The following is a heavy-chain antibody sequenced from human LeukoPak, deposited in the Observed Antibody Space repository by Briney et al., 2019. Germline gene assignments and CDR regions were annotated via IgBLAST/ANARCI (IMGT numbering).Heavy chain of an antibody. CDR3: ARAVTSGYDWGYYFDY. CDR1: GFTVSSNY. CDR2: IYSGGST. V-gene: IGHV3-53*01. Sequence: GGSLGLSCAASGFTVSSNYMSWVRQAPGKGLEWVSVIYSGGSTYYADSVKGRFTISRDNSKNTLYLQMNSLRAEDTAVYYCARAVTSGYDWGYYFDYWGQGTLVSVPS. J-gene: IGHJ4*02. D-gene: IGHD5-12*01.